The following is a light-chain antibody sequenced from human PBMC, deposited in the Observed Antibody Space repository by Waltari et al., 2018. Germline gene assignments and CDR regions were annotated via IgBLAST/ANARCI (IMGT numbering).Light chain of an antibody. CDR1: QSVSSN. CDR3: QQYNNWFWA. CDR2: GAS. J-gene: IGKJ4*02. Sequence: EIVMTQSPATLSVSPGERATLSCRASQSVSSNLAWYQQKPGQAPRLLSYGASTRATGIPARFSGSGSGTEFTLTISSLQSEDFAVYYCQQYNNWFWAFGGGAKVEIK. V-gene: IGKV3-15*01.